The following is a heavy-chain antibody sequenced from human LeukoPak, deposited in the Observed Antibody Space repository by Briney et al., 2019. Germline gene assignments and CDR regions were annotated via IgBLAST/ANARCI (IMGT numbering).Heavy chain of an antibody. Sequence: GGSLRLSCAASGFTFSSYWMSWVRQAPGKGLEWVANIKQDGSEKYYVESVRGRFTISRDNAKNSLYLQMNSLRAEDTAVYYCAREPSVLPYMDVWGKGTTVTVSS. CDR3: AREPSVLPYMDV. D-gene: IGHD2-2*01. J-gene: IGHJ6*03. CDR2: IKQDGSEK. CDR1: GFTFSSYW. V-gene: IGHV3-7*01.